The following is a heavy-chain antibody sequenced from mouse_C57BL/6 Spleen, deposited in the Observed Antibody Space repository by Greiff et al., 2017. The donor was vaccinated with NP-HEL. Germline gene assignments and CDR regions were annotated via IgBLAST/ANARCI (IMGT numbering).Heavy chain of an antibody. CDR3: ARSYGSSNWYFDV. V-gene: IGHV1-69*01. CDR2: IDPSDSYT. Sequence: QVQLQQSGAELVMPGASVKLSCKASGYTFTSYWMHWVKQRPGQGLEWIGEIDPSDSYTNYNQKFKGKSTLTVDKSSSTAYMQLSSLTSEDSAVYYCARSYGSSNWYFDVWGTGTTVTVSS. CDR1: GYTFTSYW. D-gene: IGHD1-1*01. J-gene: IGHJ1*03.